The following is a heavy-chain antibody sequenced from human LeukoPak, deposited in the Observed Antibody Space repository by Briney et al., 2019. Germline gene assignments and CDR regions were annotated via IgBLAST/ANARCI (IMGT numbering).Heavy chain of an antibody. Sequence: GRSLRLSCAASGFTFSSYAMHWVRQAPGKGLEWVAVISYDGSNKYYADSVKGRFTISRDNSKNTLYLQMNSLRAEDTAVYYCARAYLRYFDWLSIYWGQGTLVTVSS. D-gene: IGHD3-9*01. V-gene: IGHV3-30-3*01. CDR3: ARAYLRYFDWLSIY. CDR1: GFTFSSYA. CDR2: ISYDGSNK. J-gene: IGHJ4*02.